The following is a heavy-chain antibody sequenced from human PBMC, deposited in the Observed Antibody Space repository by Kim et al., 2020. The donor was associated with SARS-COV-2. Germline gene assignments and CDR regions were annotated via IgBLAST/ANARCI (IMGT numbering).Heavy chain of an antibody. CDR2: ISSSSSTI. V-gene: IGHV3-48*02. CDR3: ARDLPRSYMYSSSWHDWVDP. J-gene: IGHJ5*02. CDR1: GFTFSSYS. Sequence: GGSLRLSCAASGFTFSSYSMNWVRQAPGKGLEWVSYISSSSSTIYYADSVKGRFTISRDNAKNSLYLQMNSLRDEDTAVYYCARDLPRSYMYSSSWHDWVDPWGQGTLVTVSS. D-gene: IGHD6-13*01.